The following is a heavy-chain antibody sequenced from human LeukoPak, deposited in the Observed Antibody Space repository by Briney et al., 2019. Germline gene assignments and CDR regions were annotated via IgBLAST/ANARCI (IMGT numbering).Heavy chain of an antibody. CDR1: GFAFSSYG. D-gene: IGHD2/OR15-2a*01. CDR3: ARGAFYDY. Sequence: RGSLRLSCAASGFAFSSYGMSWVRQAPGKGLEWVATIGESGGSTYYADSVKGRFTISRDNSKNTLYLQMNSLRAEDTALYFCARGAFYDYWGQGTLVTVSS. J-gene: IGHJ4*02. V-gene: IGHV3-23*01. CDR2: IGESGGST.